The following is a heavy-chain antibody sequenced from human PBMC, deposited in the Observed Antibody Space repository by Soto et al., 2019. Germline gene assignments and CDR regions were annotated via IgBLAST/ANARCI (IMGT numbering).Heavy chain of an antibody. V-gene: IGHV4-39*01. CDR1: GGSISSSSYY. CDR2: ISYSGST. Sequence: SETLSLTCTVSGGSISSSSYYWGWIRQPPGKGLEWIGSISYSGSTYYNPSLKSRVTISVDTSKNQLSLKLSSVTAADTAVYYCARGLNYYYYYYMDVWGKGTTVTVSS. CDR3: ARGLNYYYYYYMDV. J-gene: IGHJ6*03.